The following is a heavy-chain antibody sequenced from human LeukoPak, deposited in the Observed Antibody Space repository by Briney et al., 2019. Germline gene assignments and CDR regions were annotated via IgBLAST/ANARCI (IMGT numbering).Heavy chain of an antibody. D-gene: IGHD1-26*01. CDR3: ARPPSGRVDFDY. CDR2: IKQDGSGK. V-gene: IGHV3-7*03. J-gene: IGHJ4*02. Sequence: PGGSLRLSCAASGFTFSSYWMSWVRQAPGKGLEWVANIKQDGSGKYYVDSVKGRFTISRDNAKSSLYLQMNSLRAEDTAVYYCARPPSGRVDFDYWGQGTLVTVSS. CDR1: GFTFSSYW.